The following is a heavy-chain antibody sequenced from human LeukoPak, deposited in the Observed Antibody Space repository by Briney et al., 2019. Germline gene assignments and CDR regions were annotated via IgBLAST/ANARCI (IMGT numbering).Heavy chain of an antibody. CDR3: ARDTFYSSGVYGLDV. Sequence: GGSLRLFCAASGFIFSSYGMHWVRQAPGKGLEWVAVIYYDGSNKYYADSVRGRFTISRDNSKNTLFLQMSSLRAEDTAVYYCARDTFYSSGVYGLDVWGQGTTVTVSS. CDR1: GFIFSSYG. D-gene: IGHD3-22*01. J-gene: IGHJ6*02. CDR2: IYYDGSNK. V-gene: IGHV3-33*01.